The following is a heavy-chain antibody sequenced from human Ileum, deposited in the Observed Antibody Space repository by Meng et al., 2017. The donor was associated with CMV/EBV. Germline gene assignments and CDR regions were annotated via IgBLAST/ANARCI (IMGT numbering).Heavy chain of an antibody. CDR1: GDSITTPHY. CDR3: ARSPGYWSLDY. V-gene: IGHV4-4*01. D-gene: IGHD2-8*02. Sequence: CAVSGDSITTPHYWSWVRQPPGKGLEWIGEISHGGRTKYNPSLQSRVTISVDKTKNYFSLELTSVTAADTGVYFCARSPGYWSLDYWGQGTLVTVSS. J-gene: IGHJ4*02. CDR2: ISHGGRT.